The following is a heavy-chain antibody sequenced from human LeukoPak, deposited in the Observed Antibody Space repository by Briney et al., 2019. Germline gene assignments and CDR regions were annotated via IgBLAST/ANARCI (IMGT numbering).Heavy chain of an antibody. CDR2: IYTSGST. Sequence: PSETLSLTCTVSGGSISSGSYYWSWIRQPAGKGLEWIGRIYTSGSTNYNPSLKSRVTMSVDTSKNQFSLKLSSVTAADTAVYYCARKAAAGIYYFDYWGQGTLVTVSS. D-gene: IGHD6-13*01. J-gene: IGHJ4*02. V-gene: IGHV4-61*02. CDR3: ARKAAAGIYYFDY. CDR1: GGSISSGSYY.